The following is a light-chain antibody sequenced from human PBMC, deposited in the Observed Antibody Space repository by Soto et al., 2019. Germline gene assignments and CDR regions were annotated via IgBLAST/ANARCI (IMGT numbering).Light chain of an antibody. CDR1: SSDVGPYNY. CDR2: DVS. V-gene: IGLV2-14*03. Sequence: QSALTQPASMSGSPGQSITISCAGTSSDVGPYNYVSWYQQHPGKAPKLMIYDVSNRPSGVSDRFSGSKSGNTASLTISGLQAEDEADYYCCSYSRITTYVFGTWPKVTAL. J-gene: IGLJ1*01. CDR3: CSYSRITTYV.